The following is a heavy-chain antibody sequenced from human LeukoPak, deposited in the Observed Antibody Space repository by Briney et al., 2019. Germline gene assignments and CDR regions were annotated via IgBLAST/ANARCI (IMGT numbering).Heavy chain of an antibody. D-gene: IGHD3-10*01. J-gene: IGHJ4*02. CDR3: ARHGSGRYYPAEGRVDY. CDR1: GYGFTTYY. CDR2: INPSVGGT. Sequence: AASAKVSFTAFGYGFTTYYIHWVRQAPGQGPGRVGIINPSVGGTTYPRRFQGRVTMTRDTSTSTVYMELSSLRSEDTAVYYCARHGSGRYYPAEGRVDYWGQGTLVTVSS. V-gene: IGHV1-46*03.